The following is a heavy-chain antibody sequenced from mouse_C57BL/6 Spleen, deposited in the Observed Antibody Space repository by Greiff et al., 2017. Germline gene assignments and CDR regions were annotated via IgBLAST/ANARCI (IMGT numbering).Heavy chain of an antibody. CDR1: GYTFTSYW. CDR3: AIHSSGYDYFDY. D-gene: IGHD3-2*02. J-gene: IGHJ2*01. CDR2: IHPSDSDT. Sequence: QVQLKQPGAELVKPGASVKVSCKASGYTFTSYWMHWGKQRPGQGLEWIGRIHPSDSDTNYKQKFKGKATLTVDKSSSTAYMQLSSLTSEDSAVYYCAIHSSGYDYFDYWGQGTTLTVSS. V-gene: IGHV1-74*01.